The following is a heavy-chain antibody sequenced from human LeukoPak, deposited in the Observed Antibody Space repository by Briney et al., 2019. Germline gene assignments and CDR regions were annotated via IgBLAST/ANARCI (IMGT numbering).Heavy chain of an antibody. CDR1: TSR. CDR2: IGTYGGDT. Sequence: GASVKVSCKATSRISWVRQAPGQGLEWMGSIGTYGGDTYYAQKFQGRITVTTDTSTSTVYMELRNLRSDDTAVYYCARDLWNFYDDSGYNRDFDSWGQGTLVTVSS. D-gene: IGHD3-22*01. V-gene: IGHV1-18*01. CDR3: ARDLWNFYDDSGYNRDFDS. J-gene: IGHJ5*01.